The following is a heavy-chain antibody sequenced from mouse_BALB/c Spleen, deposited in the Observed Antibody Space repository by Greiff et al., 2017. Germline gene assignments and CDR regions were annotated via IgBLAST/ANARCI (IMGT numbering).Heavy chain of an antibody. J-gene: IGHJ2*01. Sequence: EVMLVESGPGLVKPSQSLSLTCTVTGYSITSDYAWNWIRQFPGNKLEWMGYISYSGSTSYNPSLKSRISITRDTSKNQFFLQLNSVTTEDTATYYCASEGKLGDFDYWGQGTTLTVSS. CDR1: GYSITSDYA. CDR3: ASEGKLGDFDY. V-gene: IGHV3-2*02. CDR2: ISYSGST. D-gene: IGHD4-1*01.